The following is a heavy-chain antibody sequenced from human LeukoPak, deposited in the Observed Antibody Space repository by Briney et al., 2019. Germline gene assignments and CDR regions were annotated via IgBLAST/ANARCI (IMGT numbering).Heavy chain of an antibody. J-gene: IGHJ6*03. CDR1: GGTFSSYA. D-gene: IGHD5-24*01. CDR3: AREREMATTDYYYYYYMDV. Sequence: APVKVSCKASGGTFSSYAISWVRQAPGQGLEWMGGIIPIFGTANYAQKFQGRVTITTDESTSTAYMELSSLRSEDTAVYYCAREREMATTDYYYYYYMDVWGKGTTVTVSS. CDR2: IIPIFGTA. V-gene: IGHV1-69*05.